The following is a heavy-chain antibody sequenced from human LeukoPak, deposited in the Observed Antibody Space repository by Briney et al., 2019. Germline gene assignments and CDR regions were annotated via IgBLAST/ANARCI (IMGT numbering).Heavy chain of an antibody. CDR1: GFTFDDYG. Sequence: GGSLRLSCAASGFTFDDYGMSWVRQAPGKGLEWVSGINWNGGSTGYADSVKGRFTISRDNAKNSLYLQMNSLRAEDTAVYYCAREATLSTVTDYFDYWGQGTLVTVSS. CDR3: AREATLSTVTDYFDY. V-gene: IGHV3-20*04. D-gene: IGHD4-17*01. CDR2: INWNGGST. J-gene: IGHJ4*02.